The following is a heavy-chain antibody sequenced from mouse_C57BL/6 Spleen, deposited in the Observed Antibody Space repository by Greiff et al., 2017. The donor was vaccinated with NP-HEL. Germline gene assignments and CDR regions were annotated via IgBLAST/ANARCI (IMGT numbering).Heavy chain of an antibody. CDR2: IWTGGGT. V-gene: IGHV2-9-1*01. CDR3: ARNPHYYGSSHWYFDV. Sequence: VQLVESGPGLVAPSQSLSITCTVSGFSLTSYAISWVRQPPGKGLEWLGVIWTGGGTNYNSALKSRLSISKDNSKSQVFLKMNSLQTDDTARYYCARNPHYYGSSHWYFDVWGTGTTVTVSS. J-gene: IGHJ1*03. CDR1: GFSLTSYA. D-gene: IGHD1-1*01.